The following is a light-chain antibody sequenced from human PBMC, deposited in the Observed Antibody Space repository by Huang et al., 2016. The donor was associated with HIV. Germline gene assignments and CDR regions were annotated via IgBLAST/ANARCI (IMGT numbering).Light chain of an antibody. Sequence: DIVMTQSPDSLAVSLGERATIKCRSSQSVVYSSNSKNYLAWFQQKPGQAPRLLIYWASSRESGVPDRFSGSGSGTDFTLTISSLEAEDAAVYYCQQYYSIPQTFGQGTKVEIK. CDR2: WAS. J-gene: IGKJ1*01. V-gene: IGKV4-1*01. CDR1: QSVVYSSNSKNY. CDR3: QQYYSIPQT.